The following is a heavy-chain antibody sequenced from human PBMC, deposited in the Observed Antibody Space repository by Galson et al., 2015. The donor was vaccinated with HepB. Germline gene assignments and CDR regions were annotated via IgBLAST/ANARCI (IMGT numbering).Heavy chain of an antibody. CDR1: GYSVTTGGFF. Sequence: TLSLTCSVSGYSVTTGGFFWAWIRHHPRPGLEWIGHIYYAGSTSYNPSLETRVSISVDTSNNQFSLNLTSVTAADSAVYFCARMARKAGWFDTWGQGTLVTVSA. J-gene: IGHJ5*02. D-gene: IGHD5-24*01. CDR2: IYYAGST. V-gene: IGHV4-31*03. CDR3: ARMARKAGWFDT.